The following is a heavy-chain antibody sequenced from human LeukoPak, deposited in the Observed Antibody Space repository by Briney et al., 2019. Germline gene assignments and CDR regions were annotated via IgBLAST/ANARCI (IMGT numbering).Heavy chain of an antibody. D-gene: IGHD3-22*01. Sequence: SQTLSLTCTVSGGSISSGGYYWSWIRQHPGKGLEWIGYIYYSGSTYYNPSLKSRVTISVDTSKNQFSLKLSSVTAADTAVYYCARDAEDSSGYYSDYWGQGTLVTVSS. J-gene: IGHJ4*02. CDR1: GGSISSGGYY. V-gene: IGHV4-31*03. CDR3: ARDAEDSSGYYSDY. CDR2: IYYSGST.